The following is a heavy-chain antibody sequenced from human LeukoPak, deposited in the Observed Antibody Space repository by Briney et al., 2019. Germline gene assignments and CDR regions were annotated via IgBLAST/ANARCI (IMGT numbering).Heavy chain of an antibody. D-gene: IGHD6-25*01. V-gene: IGHV3-33*01. CDR3: ASHGGL. Sequence: PGRSLRLSCVASGFSFSSYGMHWVRQPPGKGLEWVAVIWYDGTNENYADSVKGRFTISRDNLKNTLYLQMNNLRAEDTAAFYCASHGGLWGQGTLVTVSS. J-gene: IGHJ4*02. CDR1: GFSFSSYG. CDR2: IWYDGTNE.